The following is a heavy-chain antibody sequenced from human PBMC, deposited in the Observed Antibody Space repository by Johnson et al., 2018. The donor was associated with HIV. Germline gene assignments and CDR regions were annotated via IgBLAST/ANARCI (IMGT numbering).Heavy chain of an antibody. Sequence: QVQLVESGGGVVQPGRSLRLSCAASGFTFSSYAMHWVRQAPGKGLEWVAVISYDGSNKYHADSVKGRFTIARDSSKNTLYLEMNTLRPEDTAMYYCAGGSRYTFDNDDVHLLHAFDIWGQGTMVTVSS. CDR3: AGGSRYTFDNDDVHLLHAFDI. V-gene: IGHV3-30*04. CDR1: GFTFSSYA. CDR2: ISYDGSNK. D-gene: IGHD3-16*01. J-gene: IGHJ3*02.